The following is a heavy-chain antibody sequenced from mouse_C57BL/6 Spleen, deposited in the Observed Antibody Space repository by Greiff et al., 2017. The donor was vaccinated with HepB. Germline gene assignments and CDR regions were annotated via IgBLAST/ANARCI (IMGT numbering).Heavy chain of an antibody. CDR2: IHPSDSDT. Sequence: QVHVKQPGAELVKPGASVKVSCKASGYTFTSYWMHWVKQRPGQGLEWIGRIHPSDSDTNYNQKFKGKATLTVDKSSSTAYMQLSSLTSEDSAVYYCAMELTGTLYYFDYWGQGTTLTVSS. CDR3: AMELTGTLYYFDY. V-gene: IGHV1-74*01. D-gene: IGHD4-1*01. CDR1: GYTFTSYW. J-gene: IGHJ2*01.